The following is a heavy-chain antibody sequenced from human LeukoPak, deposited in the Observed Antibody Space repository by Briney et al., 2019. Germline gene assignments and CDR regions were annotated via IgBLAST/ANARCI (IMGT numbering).Heavy chain of an antibody. CDR3: ARGMPLYYYYGMDV. CDR2: IIPIFGTA. J-gene: IGHJ6*02. V-gene: IGHV1-69*13. Sequence: EASVKVSCKASGGTFSSYAISWVRQAPGQGVEWMGGIIPIFGTANYAQKFQGRVTITADESTSTAYMELSRLRSDDTAVYYCARGMPLYYYYGMDVWGQGTTVTVSS. D-gene: IGHD2-2*01. CDR1: GGTFSSYA.